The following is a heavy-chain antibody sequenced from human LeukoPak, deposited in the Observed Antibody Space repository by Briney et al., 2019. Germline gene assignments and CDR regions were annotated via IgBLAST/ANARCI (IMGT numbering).Heavy chain of an antibody. D-gene: IGHD6-19*01. V-gene: IGHV3-30*03. CDR3: TRGGSVPATRSFDY. CDR2: ISYDGSNK. CDR1: GFTFSSYG. Sequence: GRSLRLSCAASGFTFSSYGIHWVRQAPGKGLEWVAIISYDGSNKYYADSVQGRFTISRDNSKNTLYLQMNSLRAEDTAVYYCTRGGSVPATRSFDYWGQGTLVTVSS. J-gene: IGHJ4*02.